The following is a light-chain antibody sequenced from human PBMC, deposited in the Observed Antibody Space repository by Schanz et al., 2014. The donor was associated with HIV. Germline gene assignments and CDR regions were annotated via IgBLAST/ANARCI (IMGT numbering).Light chain of an antibody. V-gene: IGKV3-15*01. J-gene: IGKJ2*01. CDR1: QSVSTK. CDR3: QQYGSSPRT. Sequence: EIVMTQTPATLSVSPGERATLSCRASQSVSTKLAWYQQKPGQAPRLLIYGASTRATGIPARFSGSGSGTEFTLTISSLEPEDFAVYYCQQYGSSPRTFGQGTKLEIK. CDR2: GAS.